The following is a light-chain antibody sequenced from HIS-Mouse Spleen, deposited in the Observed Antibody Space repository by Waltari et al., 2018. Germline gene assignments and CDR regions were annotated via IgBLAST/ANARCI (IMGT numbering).Light chain of an antibody. CDR1: SSDVGGDNY. Sequence: QPRSVSGSPGQSVTISCTGTSSDVGGDNYVPWYQQHPGKDPTLMIYDVSKRPSGVPDRFSGSKSGNTASLTIPGLQAEEEADYYCCSYAGSYTLFGGGTKLTVL. CDR3: CSYAGSYTL. CDR2: DVS. V-gene: IGLV2-11*01. J-gene: IGLJ3*02.